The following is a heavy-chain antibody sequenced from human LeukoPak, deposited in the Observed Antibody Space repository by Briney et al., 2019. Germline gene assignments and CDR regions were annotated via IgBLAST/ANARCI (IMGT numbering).Heavy chain of an antibody. CDR1: GGSFSGYY. J-gene: IGHJ4*02. D-gene: IGHD3-22*01. CDR2: IHYSGST. V-gene: IGHV4-59*01. CDR3: ARARNYYDSSVFDY. Sequence: PSETLSLTCAVYGGSFSGYYWSWIRQPPGKGLEWIGYIHYSGSTNYNPSLKSRVTISVDTSKNQFSLKLNFVTAADTAVYYCARARNYYDSSVFDYWGQGTLVTVSS.